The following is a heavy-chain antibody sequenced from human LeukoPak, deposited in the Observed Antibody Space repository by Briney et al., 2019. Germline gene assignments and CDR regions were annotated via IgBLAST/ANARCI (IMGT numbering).Heavy chain of an antibody. CDR3: AREVRYDSSGYYYQ. V-gene: IGHV3-9*01. CDR2: ISWNSGSI. Sequence: GRSLRLSCAASGFTFDDYAMHWVRQAPGKGLEWVSGISWNSGSIGYADSVRGRFTISRDNAKNTLYLQMNSLRAEDTAVYYCAREVRYDSSGYYYQWGQGTLVTVSS. CDR1: GFTFDDYA. D-gene: IGHD3-22*01. J-gene: IGHJ4*02.